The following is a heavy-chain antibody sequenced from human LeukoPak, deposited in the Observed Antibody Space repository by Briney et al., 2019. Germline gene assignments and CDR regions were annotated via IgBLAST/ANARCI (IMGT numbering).Heavy chain of an antibody. Sequence: ASVKVSCKASGGTFSSYAISWVRQAPGQGLEWMGGIIPIFGTANYAQKFQGRVTITADKSTSTAYMELSSLRSDDTAVYYCARDWAGITGTYYYYYYMDVWGKGTTVTVSS. CDR3: ARDWAGITGTYYYYYYMDV. J-gene: IGHJ6*03. CDR2: IIPIFGTA. D-gene: IGHD1-20*01. V-gene: IGHV1-69*06. CDR1: GGTFSSYA.